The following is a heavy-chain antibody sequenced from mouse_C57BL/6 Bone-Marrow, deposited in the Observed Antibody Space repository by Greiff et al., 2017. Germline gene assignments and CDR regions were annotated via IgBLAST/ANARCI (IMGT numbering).Heavy chain of an antibody. J-gene: IGHJ4*01. CDR1: GFNITDDY. CDR3: ATPYINFYAMDF. Sequence: EVQLQQSGAELVRPGASVKLSCTASGFNITDDYMHWVKQRPEQGLEWIGWIDPENGDTEYASKFKGKATITADTSSNTAYLQLSILTSVSTAVSYCATPYINFYAMDFWGQGTSVTVSS. V-gene: IGHV14-4*01. D-gene: IGHD2-5*01. CDR2: IDPENGDT.